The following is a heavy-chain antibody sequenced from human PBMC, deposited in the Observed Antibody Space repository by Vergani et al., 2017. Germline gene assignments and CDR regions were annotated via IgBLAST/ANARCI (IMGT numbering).Heavy chain of an antibody. J-gene: IGHJ3*02. V-gene: IGHV3-48*01. CDR1: GFTFSSFS. Sequence: EVQLVESGGGLVQPGGSLRLSCAASGFTFSSFSMNWVRQAPGKGLEWVSYISSSSSTIYYADSVKGRFTISRDNAKNSLYLQMNSLRAEDTAVYYCARGAHAFDIWGQGTMVTVSS. CDR2: ISSSSSTI. CDR3: ARGAHAFDI.